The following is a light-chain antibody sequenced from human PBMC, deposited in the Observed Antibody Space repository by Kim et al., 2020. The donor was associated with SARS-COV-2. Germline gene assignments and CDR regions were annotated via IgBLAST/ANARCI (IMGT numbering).Light chain of an antibody. CDR1: SSDVGSNNY. V-gene: IGLV2-14*03. CDR2: NVN. CDR3: CSFASRRDLV. J-gene: IGLJ2*01. Sequence: QSALTQPASVSGSPGQSITISCTGSSSDVGSNNYVSWYQQHPGKAPRLMIYNVNERPSGVSNRFSGSKSGNTASLTISGLQVEDEAEYFCCSFASRRDLVFGGGTKVTVL.